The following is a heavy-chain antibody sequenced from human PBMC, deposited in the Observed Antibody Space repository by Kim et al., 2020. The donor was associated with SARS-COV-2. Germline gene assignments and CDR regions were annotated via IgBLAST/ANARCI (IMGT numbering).Heavy chain of an antibody. CDR3: AKDMGGYYSVRRNAFDI. Sequence: GGSLRLSCAASGFTFDDYTMHWVRQAPGKGLEWVSLISWDGGSTYYADSVKGRFTISRDNSKNSLYLQMNSLRTEDTALYYCAKDMGGYYSVRRNAFDIWGQGTMVTVSS. V-gene: IGHV3-43*01. D-gene: IGHD3-3*01. CDR2: ISWDGGST. CDR1: GFTFDDYT. J-gene: IGHJ3*02.